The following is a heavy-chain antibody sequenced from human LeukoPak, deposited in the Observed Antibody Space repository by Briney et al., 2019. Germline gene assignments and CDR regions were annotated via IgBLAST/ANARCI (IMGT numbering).Heavy chain of an antibody. CDR2: ISYDGSNK. V-gene: IGHV3-30-3*01. Sequence: GGSLRLSCAASGFTFSSYAMHWVRQAPGKGLEWVAVISYDGSNKYYADSVEGRFTISRDNSKNTLYLQMNSLRAEDTAVYYCARAGRFYSSSPSYYYYYGMDVWGQGTTVTVSS. CDR3: ARAGRFYSSSPSYYYYYGMDV. CDR1: GFTFSSYA. J-gene: IGHJ6*02. D-gene: IGHD6-6*01.